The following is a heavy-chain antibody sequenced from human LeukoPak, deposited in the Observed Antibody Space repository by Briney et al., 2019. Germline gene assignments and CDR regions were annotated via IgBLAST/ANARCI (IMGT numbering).Heavy chain of an antibody. V-gene: IGHV3-21*01. CDR1: GLTFSGHS. Sequence: GGSLRLSCLASGLTFSGHSMNWARQAPGKGLEWVSSISNSISKIYYADSVKGRFTISRDNAKNSLYLQMHSLRAEDTAVYYCSRELTSSGPDFCGPGSLVTVSS. D-gene: IGHD6-19*01. CDR3: SRELTSSGPDF. CDR2: ISNSISKI. J-gene: IGHJ4*02.